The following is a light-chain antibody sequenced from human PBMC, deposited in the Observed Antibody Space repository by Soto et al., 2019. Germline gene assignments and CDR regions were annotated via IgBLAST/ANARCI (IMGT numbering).Light chain of an antibody. CDR1: QGIISY. CDR2: AAS. V-gene: IGKV1-8*01. Sequence: AIRMTQSPSSLSASTGDRVTITCRASQGIISYLAWYHQKPGKAPKLLIYAASTLQSGVPSRFSGSGSGTDFTLTISCLQSEDFATYYCQQYNSYSFGQGTKVDIK. CDR3: QQYNSYS. J-gene: IGKJ1*01.